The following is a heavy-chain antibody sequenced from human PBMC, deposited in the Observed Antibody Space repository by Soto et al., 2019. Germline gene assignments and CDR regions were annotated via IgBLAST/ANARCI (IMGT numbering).Heavy chain of an antibody. J-gene: IGHJ4*02. CDR3: ARGLYYYDSSGYYGN. Sequence: PGESLKISCAASGFTFSSYSMNWVRQAPGKGLEWVATISSSSSYIYYADSVKGRFTISRDNAKNSLYLQMNSLRAEDTAVYYCARGLYYYDSSGYYGNWGQGTLVTVSS. CDR1: GFTFSSYS. CDR2: ISSSSSYI. D-gene: IGHD3-22*01. V-gene: IGHV3-21*01.